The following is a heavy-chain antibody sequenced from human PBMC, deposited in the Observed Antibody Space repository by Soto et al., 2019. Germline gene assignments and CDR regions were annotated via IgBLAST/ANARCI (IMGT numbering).Heavy chain of an antibody. CDR1: GVPFNDYI. Sequence: EVHLVESGGVVLQPGGSLRLSCAASGVPFNDYIMHWVRQAPAKALEWVSLISRDGSSTYYSDSVKGRFTVSSDNSRNFLFLQMHSLRPEDTALYYCVKDNDGYVSYYFDSWGQGTMVTVSS. J-gene: IGHJ4*02. CDR3: VKDNDGYVSYYFDS. D-gene: IGHD5-12*01. V-gene: IGHV3-43*01. CDR2: ISRDGSST.